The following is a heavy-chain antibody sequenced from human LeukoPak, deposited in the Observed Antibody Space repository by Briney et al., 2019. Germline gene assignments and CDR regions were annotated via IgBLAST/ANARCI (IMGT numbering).Heavy chain of an antibody. CDR3: ARVRTAGYDDILTGYRVFDY. CDR1: VYTFTGYY. D-gene: IGHD3-9*01. J-gene: IGHJ4*02. Sequence: GASVKVSCKASVYTFTGYYMHWVRQAPGQGLEWMGWSNPNSGGTNYAQKFQGRVTMTRDTSISTAYMELSRLRSDDTAVYYCARVRTAGYDDILTGYRVFDYWGQGTLVTVSS. CDR2: SNPNSGGT. V-gene: IGHV1-2*02.